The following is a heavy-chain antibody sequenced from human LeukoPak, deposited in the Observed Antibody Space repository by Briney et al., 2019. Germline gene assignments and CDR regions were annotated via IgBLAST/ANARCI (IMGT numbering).Heavy chain of an antibody. V-gene: IGHV5-51*01. J-gene: IGHJ4*02. CDR2: IYPADSDT. CDR3: ARLTPGVGATAEY. D-gene: IGHD1-26*01. Sequence: GESLKISCKGSGFGFSTNWIGWVRQMPGKGVEWMGIIYPADSDTRYNSSLQGQVTNSADKSITTASLQWRSLKASDTATYYCARLTPGVGATAEYWGQGTPVTVSS. CDR1: GFGFSTNW.